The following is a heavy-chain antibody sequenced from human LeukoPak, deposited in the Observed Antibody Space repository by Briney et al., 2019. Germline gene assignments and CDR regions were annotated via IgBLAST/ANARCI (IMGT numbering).Heavy chain of an antibody. V-gene: IGHV4-59*01. J-gene: IGHJ3*02. CDR3: ARAIAAAGVYAFDI. CDR2: IYYSGST. Sequence: SETLSLTCTVSGGSISSYYWSWLRQPPGRGLEWIGYIYYSGSTNYNPSLKSRVTISVDTSKNQFSLKLSSVTAADTAVYYCARAIAAAGVYAFDIWGQGTMVTVSS. CDR1: GGSISSYY. D-gene: IGHD6-13*01.